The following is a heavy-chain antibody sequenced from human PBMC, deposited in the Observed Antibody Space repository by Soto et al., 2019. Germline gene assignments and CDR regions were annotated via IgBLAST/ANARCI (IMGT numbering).Heavy chain of an antibody. D-gene: IGHD2-2*01. V-gene: IGHV3-48*02. CDR2: IRSSGTTT. CDR3: ARGLHCGSSSCADYGMDV. Sequence: EVQLVESGGGLVQPGGSLRLSCAASGFTFSSYSLSWVRQAPGKGLEWVSYIRSSGTTTYYADSVMGRFTISRDNAKNSMYLQMNSLRDEDTAVYYCARGLHCGSSSCADYGMDVWGQGTTVTVSS. CDR1: GFTFSSYS. J-gene: IGHJ6*02.